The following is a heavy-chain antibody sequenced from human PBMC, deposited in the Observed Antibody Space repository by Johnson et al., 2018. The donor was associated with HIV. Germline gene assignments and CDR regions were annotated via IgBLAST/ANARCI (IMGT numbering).Heavy chain of an antibody. Sequence: EMQLVESGGGLVQPGGSLRLSCAASGFTFSSYAMSWVRQAPGKGLEWVSAIYSGGSTYYADSVKGRFTISRDNAKNSLYLQMNSLRAEDTALYYCAKDVNWGLGGAFDIWGQGTKVTVSS. CDR1: GFTFSSYA. D-gene: IGHD7-27*01. CDR2: IYSGGST. V-gene: IGHV3-23*04. CDR3: AKDVNWGLGGAFDI. J-gene: IGHJ3*02.